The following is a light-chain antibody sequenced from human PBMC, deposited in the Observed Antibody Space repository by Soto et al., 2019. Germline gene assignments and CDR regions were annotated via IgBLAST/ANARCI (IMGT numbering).Light chain of an antibody. J-gene: IGLJ2*01. CDR1: TSDIGGYNY. V-gene: IGLV2-14*03. CDR2: DVS. Sequence: QSVLTQPASVSGSPGQSITISCTGSTSDIGGYNYVSWYQHHPGKAPKLLIYDVSYRPSGISDRFSGSKSGNTASLTISGLQPEDEADYYCSSYGASSTLFGGGTKLTVL. CDR3: SSYGASSTL.